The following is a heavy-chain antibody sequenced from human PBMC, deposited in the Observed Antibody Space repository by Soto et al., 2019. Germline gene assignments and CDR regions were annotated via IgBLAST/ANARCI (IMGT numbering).Heavy chain of an antibody. CDR1: GGSISSYF. V-gene: IGHV4-59*01. D-gene: IGHD3-10*01. Sequence: SETLSPTCTVSGGSISSYFWSWIRHPPGEGLEWIGYIYYSGSTNYNPSLKSRVTISVDTSKNQFSLKLSSVTAADTAVYYCARVGLGRIWFGELFPYGMYVWGQGTTVT. CDR3: ARVGLGRIWFGELFPYGMYV. CDR2: IYYSGST. J-gene: IGHJ6*02.